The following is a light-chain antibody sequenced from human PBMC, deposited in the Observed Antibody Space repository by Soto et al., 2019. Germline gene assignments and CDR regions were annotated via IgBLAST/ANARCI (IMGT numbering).Light chain of an antibody. CDR1: SSDVGGYNY. V-gene: IGLV2-14*03. CDR3: SSYIPNNSTYV. CDR2: DVS. Sequence: QSALTQPASVSGSPGQSITISCTGTSSDVGGYNYVSWYQHHPGKAPKRMIHDVSNRPSGVSNPFSGSKSGNTASLTISGLQAQDEADYYCSSYIPNNSTYVFGTGTKVTVL. J-gene: IGLJ1*01.